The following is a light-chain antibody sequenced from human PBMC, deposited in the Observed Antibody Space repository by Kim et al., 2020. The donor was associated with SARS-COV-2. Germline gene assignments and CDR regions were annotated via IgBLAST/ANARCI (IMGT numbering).Light chain of an antibody. V-gene: IGLV2-14*03. Sequence: QSALTQPASVSGSPGQSITISCTGTSSDVGGYTYVSWYQHHPGKAPKLMIYDVSKRPSGVSSRFSGSKSGNTASLTISGLQAEDEADYYCSSYTSSNTNVFGTGTKVTVL. CDR3: SSYTSSNTNV. J-gene: IGLJ1*01. CDR1: SSDVGGYTY. CDR2: DVS.